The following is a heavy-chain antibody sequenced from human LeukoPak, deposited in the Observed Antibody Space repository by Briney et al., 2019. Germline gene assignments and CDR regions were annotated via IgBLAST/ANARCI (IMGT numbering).Heavy chain of an antibody. CDR3: ARGLYTSLDAFDI. CDR1: GLTFSSYG. J-gene: IGHJ3*02. CDR2: IWYDGSNK. D-gene: IGHD2-2*01. Sequence: GRSLRLSCAASGLTFSSYGMHWVRQAPGKGLEWVAVIWYDGSNKYYADSVKGRFTISRDNSKNTLYLQMNSLRAEDTAVYYCARGLYTSLDAFDIWGQGTMVTVSP. V-gene: IGHV3-33*01.